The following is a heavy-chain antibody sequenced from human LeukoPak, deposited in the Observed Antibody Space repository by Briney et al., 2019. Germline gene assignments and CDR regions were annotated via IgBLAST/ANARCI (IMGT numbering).Heavy chain of an antibody. CDR3: ARLLGYCSSTSCHGWGYYYYGMDV. V-gene: IGHV5-51*01. CDR2: IYPGDSDT. D-gene: IGHD2-2*01. CDR1: GYSFTSYW. J-gene: IGHJ6*02. Sequence: GESLKISCKGSGYSFTSYWIGWVRQMPGKGLEWMGIIYPGDSDTRYSPSFQGQVTISADKSISTAYLQWSSLKASDTAMYYCARLLGYCSSTSCHGWGYYYYGMDVWGQGTTVTASS.